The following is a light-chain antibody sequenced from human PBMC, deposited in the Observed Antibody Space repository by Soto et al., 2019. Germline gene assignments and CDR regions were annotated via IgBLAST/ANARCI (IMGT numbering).Light chain of an antibody. V-gene: IGKV1-33*01. J-gene: IGKJ5*01. CDR2: DAS. CDR1: QSISSY. Sequence: DIQITHSPSSLSASVGDRVTITCPASQSISSYLNWYQQKPGKAPKLLIYDASNLETGVPSRFSGSGSGTDFTFTISSLQPEDIATYYCQQYDNLPITFGQGTRLEIK. CDR3: QQYDNLPIT.